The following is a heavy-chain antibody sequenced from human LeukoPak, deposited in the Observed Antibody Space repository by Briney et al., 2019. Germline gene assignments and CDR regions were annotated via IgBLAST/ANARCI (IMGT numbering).Heavy chain of an antibody. D-gene: IGHD3-10*01. V-gene: IGHV3-9*01. CDR3: ARDLYGSGSYYLNWFDP. J-gene: IGHJ5*02. CDR2: ISWNSGSI. Sequence: GGSLRLSCAASGFTFDDYAMHWVRQAPGKGLEWVSGISWNSGSIGYADSVKGRFTISRDNAKNSLYLQMNSLRAEDTAVYYCARDLYGSGSYYLNWFDPWGQGTLVTVSS. CDR1: GFTFDDYA.